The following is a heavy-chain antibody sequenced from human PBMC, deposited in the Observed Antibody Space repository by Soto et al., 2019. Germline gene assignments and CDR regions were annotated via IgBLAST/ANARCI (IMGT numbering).Heavy chain of an antibody. D-gene: IGHD2-2*01. CDR2: MNPNSGNT. V-gene: IGHV1-8*01. Sequence: ASVKVSCKASGYTFTSYDINWVRQATGQGLEWMGWMNPNSGNTGYAQKFQGRVTMTRNTSISTAYMELSSLRSEDTAVYYCARGVVPAAIDAFDIWGQGTMVTVSS. CDR1: GYTFTSYD. CDR3: ARGVVPAAIDAFDI. J-gene: IGHJ3*02.